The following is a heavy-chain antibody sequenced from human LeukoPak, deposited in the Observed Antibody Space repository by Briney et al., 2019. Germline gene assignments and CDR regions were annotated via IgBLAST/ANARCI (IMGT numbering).Heavy chain of an antibody. CDR3: ARDLWYSSGWSPDWFDP. CDR1: GFTFSSYS. D-gene: IGHD6-19*01. CDR2: ISSSSSYI. V-gene: IGHV3-21*01. Sequence: GGSLRLSCAASGFTFSSYSLNWVRQAPGKVLEWVSSISSSSSYIYYADSVKGRFTISRDNAKNSLYLQMNSLRAEDTAVYYCARDLWYSSGWSPDWFDPWGQGTLVTVSS. J-gene: IGHJ5*02.